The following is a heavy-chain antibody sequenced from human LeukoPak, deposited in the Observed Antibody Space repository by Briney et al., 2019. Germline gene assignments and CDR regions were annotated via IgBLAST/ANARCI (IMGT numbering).Heavy chain of an antibody. CDR3: ASSHVLRYFDWLLPFDY. CDR2: ISGSGGST. Sequence: GGSLRLSCAASGFTFSSNAMSWVRQAPGKGLEWVSAISGSGGSTYYADSVKGRFTISRDNSKNTLYLQMNSLRAEDTAVYYCASSHVLRYFDWLLPFDYWGQGTLVTVFS. D-gene: IGHD3-9*01. J-gene: IGHJ4*02. CDR1: GFTFSSNA. V-gene: IGHV3-23*01.